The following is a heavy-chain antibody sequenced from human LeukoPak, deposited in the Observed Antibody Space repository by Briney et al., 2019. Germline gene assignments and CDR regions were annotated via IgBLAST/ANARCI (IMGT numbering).Heavy chain of an antibody. Sequence: ASVKVSCKASGYVFTDYYIHWVRQAPGQGLEWMGWINPNNGGTNFAQKFPGRVTMTRDTSITTAYKELSSLRSDDTAVYYCAATERDFWGQGTLVTVSS. V-gene: IGHV1-2*02. CDR2: INPNNGGT. J-gene: IGHJ4*02. CDR3: AATERDF. CDR1: GYVFTDYY. D-gene: IGHD1-1*01.